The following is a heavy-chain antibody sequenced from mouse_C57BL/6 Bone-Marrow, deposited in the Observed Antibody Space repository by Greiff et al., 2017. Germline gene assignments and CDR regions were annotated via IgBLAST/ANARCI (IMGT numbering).Heavy chain of an antibody. J-gene: IGHJ3*01. CDR3: AGEKFAY. CDR2: IDPSDSYT. V-gene: IGHV1-50*01. CDR1: GYTFTSYW. Sequence: QVQLQQPGAELVKPGASVKLSCKASGYTFTSYWMQRVKQRPGQGLEWIGEIDPSDSYTNYNQKFKGKATLTVDTSSSTAYMQLSSLTSEDSAVYYCAGEKFAYWGQGTLVTVSA.